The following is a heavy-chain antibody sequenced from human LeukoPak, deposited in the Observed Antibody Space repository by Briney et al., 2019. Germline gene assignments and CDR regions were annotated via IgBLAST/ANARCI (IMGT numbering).Heavy chain of an antibody. CDR3: ARDISPLFDY. CDR1: GFTFSSYS. CDR2: TSSSSSYI. J-gene: IGHJ4*02. V-gene: IGHV3-21*01. Sequence: GGSLRLSCAASGFTFSSYSMNWVRQAPGKGLEWVSSTSSSSSYIYYADSVKGRFTISRDNAKSSLYLQMNSLRAEDTAVYYCARDISPLFDYWGQGTLVAVSS.